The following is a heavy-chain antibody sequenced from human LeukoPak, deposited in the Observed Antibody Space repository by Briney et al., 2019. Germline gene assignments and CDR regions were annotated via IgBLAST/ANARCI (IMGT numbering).Heavy chain of an antibody. Sequence: GVSLRLSCAASGFTFSSYDMHWVRQATGKGLEWVSAIGTAGDTYYPGSVKGRFTISRENAKNSLYLQMNSLRAGDTAVYYCARGRAAAGFFDYWGQGTLVTVSS. J-gene: IGHJ4*02. CDR1: GFTFSSYD. D-gene: IGHD6-13*01. CDR2: IGTAGDT. V-gene: IGHV3-13*01. CDR3: ARGRAAAGFFDY.